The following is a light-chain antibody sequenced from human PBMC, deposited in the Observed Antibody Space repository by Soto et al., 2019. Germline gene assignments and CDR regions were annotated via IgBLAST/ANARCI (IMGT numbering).Light chain of an antibody. J-gene: IGKJ2*01. CDR2: WAS. V-gene: IGKV4-1*01. CDR3: QQYYSTPFT. Sequence: DIVMTQSPDSLAVSLGERATINCKSSRSLLYRSNNKNFLAWYQQTPGQPPKLLISWASTRQSGVPDRFSGSGSGTAFSLTINSLQAEDVAVYYCQQYYSTPFTFGQGTKLEIK. CDR1: RSLLYRSNNKNF.